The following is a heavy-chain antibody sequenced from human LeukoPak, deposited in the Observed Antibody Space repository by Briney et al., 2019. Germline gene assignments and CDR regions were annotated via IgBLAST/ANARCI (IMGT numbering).Heavy chain of an antibody. J-gene: IGHJ4*02. CDR3: ARDGDCSGGSCSAFDY. CDR2: VSRSSTYI. Sequence: GGSLRLSCAASGFTFSSYSMNWVRQAPGKGLEWVSSVSRSSTYIYYADSVKGRFSISRDNAKNSLYLQMNSLRAEDTAVYYCARDGDCSGGSCSAFDYWGQGTLVTVSS. CDR1: GFTFSSYS. D-gene: IGHD2-15*01. V-gene: IGHV3-21*06.